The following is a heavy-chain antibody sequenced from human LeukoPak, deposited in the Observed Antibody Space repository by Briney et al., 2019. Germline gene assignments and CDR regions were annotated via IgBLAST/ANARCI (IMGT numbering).Heavy chain of an antibody. CDR2: IYSGGST. V-gene: IGHV3-53*01. CDR1: GFTVSSNY. CDR3: ARGALTTASHSDY. J-gene: IGHJ4*02. Sequence: GGSLRLSCAASGFTVSSNYMGWVRQAPGKGLEWVSVIYSGGSTYYADSVKGRFTISRDNSKNTLYLQMNSLRTEDTAVYYCARGALTTASHSDYWGQGTLVTVSS. D-gene: IGHD4-17*01.